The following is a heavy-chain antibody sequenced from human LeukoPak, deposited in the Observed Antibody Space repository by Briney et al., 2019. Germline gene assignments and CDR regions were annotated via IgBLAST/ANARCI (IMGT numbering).Heavy chain of an antibody. CDR3: ARDYKDTALDY. D-gene: IGHD5-18*01. Sequence: GGPLRLSCAASGFTFSSYEMNWVRQAPGKGLEWVSYISSSGSTIYYADSVKGRFTISRDNAKNSLYLQMNSLRAEDTAVYYCARDYKDTALDYWGQGTLVTVSS. J-gene: IGHJ4*02. V-gene: IGHV3-48*03. CDR2: ISSSGSTI. CDR1: GFTFSSYE.